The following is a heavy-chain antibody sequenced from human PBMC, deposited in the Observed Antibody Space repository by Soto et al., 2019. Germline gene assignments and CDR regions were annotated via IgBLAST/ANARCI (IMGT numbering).Heavy chain of an antibody. Sequence: QVQLQESGPGLVKPSETLSLTCTVSGGSISSYYWSWIRQPPGKGLEWMGYIYYSGSTNYNPSLESPVTVSVATSKNHSSLKLSSVTAADTAVYYCARRYGTCFDYWGQGTLVTVSS. CDR3: ARRYGTCFDY. D-gene: IGHD3-16*01. CDR2: IYYSGST. J-gene: IGHJ4*02. CDR1: GGSISSYY. V-gene: IGHV4-59*08.